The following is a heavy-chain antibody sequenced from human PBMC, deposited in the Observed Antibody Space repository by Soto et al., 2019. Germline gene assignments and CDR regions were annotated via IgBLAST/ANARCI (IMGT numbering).Heavy chain of an antibody. CDR2: INHSGST. Sequence: PAETLSLTCAVYGGSFIGYYCSWVRQPPGKGLEWIVEINHSGSTNYNPSLKSRVTISVDTSKNQFSLKLSSVTAADTAVYYCARGNRDHGMDVWGQGTTVTVSS. J-gene: IGHJ6*02. V-gene: IGHV4-34*01. CDR1: GGSFIGYY. CDR3: ARGNRDHGMDV.